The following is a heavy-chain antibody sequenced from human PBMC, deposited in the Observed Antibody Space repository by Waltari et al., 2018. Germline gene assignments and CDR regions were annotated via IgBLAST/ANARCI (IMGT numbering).Heavy chain of an antibody. Sequence: QVQLQESGAGLVKPSATLSLTCSVSGGSFSGYYWRWIRQPAGKGLEWSGYISGSSGSTDYNPSLTSRVTISRDTSKNQFSLKLSSVTAADTAVYYCASMVIHPLVFDYWGQGVLVTVTS. V-gene: IGHV4-59*12. CDR1: GGSFSGYY. J-gene: IGHJ4*02. D-gene: IGHD5-18*01. CDR3: ASMVIHPLVFDY. CDR2: ISGSSGST.